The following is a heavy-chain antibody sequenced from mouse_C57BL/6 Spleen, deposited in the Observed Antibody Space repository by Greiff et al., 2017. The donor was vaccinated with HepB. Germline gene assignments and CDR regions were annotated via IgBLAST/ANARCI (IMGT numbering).Heavy chain of an antibody. V-gene: IGHV14-3*01. Sequence: EVQLQESVAELVRPGASVKLSCTASGFNIKNTYMHWVKQRPEQGLEWIGRIDPANGNTKYAPKFQGKATITADTSSNTAYLQLSSLTSEDTAIYYCAKPSTGNYYAMDYWGQGTSVTVSS. CDR2: IDPANGNT. D-gene: IGHD4-1*02. CDR1: GFNIKNTY. J-gene: IGHJ4*01. CDR3: AKPSTGNYYAMDY.